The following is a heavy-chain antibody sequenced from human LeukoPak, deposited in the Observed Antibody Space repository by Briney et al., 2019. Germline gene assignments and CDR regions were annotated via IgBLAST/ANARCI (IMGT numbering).Heavy chain of an antibody. CDR1: GGSISSGGYY. CDR2: IYHSGST. V-gene: IGHV4-30-2*01. D-gene: IGHD3-10*01. J-gene: IGHJ4*02. Sequence: SETLSLTCTVSGGSISSGGYYWSWIRQPPGKGLEWIGYIYHSGSTYYNPSLKSRVTISVDRSKNQFSLKLSSVTAADTAVYYCARVSAGGAWDYWGQGTLVTVSS. CDR3: ARVSAGGAWDY.